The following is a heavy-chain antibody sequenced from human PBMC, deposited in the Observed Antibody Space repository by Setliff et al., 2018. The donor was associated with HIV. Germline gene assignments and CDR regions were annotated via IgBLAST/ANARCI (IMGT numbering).Heavy chain of an antibody. V-gene: IGHV4-59*08. J-gene: IGHJ6*03. Sequence: PSETLSLTCTVSGGSISSYYWTWLRQFPGKGLEWIGFIFYTGSTTYNPSLNSRVTISVDTSKSQFSLKVTSVTAADTAVYYCARIVRWELVATSTFFYYYMDAWGKGTTVTVSS. CDR1: GGSISSYY. CDR2: IFYTGST. D-gene: IGHD1-26*01. CDR3: ARIVRWELVATSTFFYYYMDA.